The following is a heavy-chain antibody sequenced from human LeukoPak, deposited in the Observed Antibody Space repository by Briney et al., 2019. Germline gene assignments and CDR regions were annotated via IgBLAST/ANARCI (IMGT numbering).Heavy chain of an antibody. CDR1: GGSITSDDYS. Sequence: PSQTLSLTCTVSGGSITSDDYSWSWIRQPPGKGLEWIGYIYYSGNTYYNSSLESRVTISVDTSKNQFSLKLSSVTAADTAVYYCARTYIDYLPLWGQGTLVTVSS. CDR3: ARTYIDYLPL. CDR2: IYYSGNT. V-gene: IGHV4-30-4*01. J-gene: IGHJ4*02. D-gene: IGHD4-11*01.